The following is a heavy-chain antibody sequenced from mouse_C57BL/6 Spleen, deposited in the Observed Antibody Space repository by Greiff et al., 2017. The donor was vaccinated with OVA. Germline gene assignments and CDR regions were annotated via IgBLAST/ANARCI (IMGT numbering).Heavy chain of an antibody. V-gene: IGHV5-17*01. D-gene: IGHD1-1*01. CDR1: GFTFSDYG. CDR2: ISSGSSTI. CDR3: ARDYYGSSYGFAY. J-gene: IGHJ3*01. Sequence: EVKLVESGGGLVKPGGSLKLSCAASGFTFSDYGMHWVRQAPEKGLEWVAYISSGSSTIYYADTVKGRFTISRDNAKNTLFLQMTSLRSEDTAMYYCARDYYGSSYGFAYWGQVTLVTVSA.